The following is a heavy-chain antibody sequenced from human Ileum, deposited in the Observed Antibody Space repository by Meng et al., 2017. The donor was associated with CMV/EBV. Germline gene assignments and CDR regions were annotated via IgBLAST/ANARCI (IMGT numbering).Heavy chain of an antibody. CDR2: SRNKANSYTT. D-gene: IGHD3-22*01. CDR1: GFTLGDHY. CDR3: VRSDSSGYLAY. Sequence: GESLKISCAVSGFTLGDHYMDWVRQAPGKGLEWVGRSRNKANSYTTEYAASVKGRFTVSRDDSKKSLYLQMNNLETEDTAVYYCVRSDSSGYLAYWGQGTLVTVSS. V-gene: IGHV3-72*01. J-gene: IGHJ4*02.